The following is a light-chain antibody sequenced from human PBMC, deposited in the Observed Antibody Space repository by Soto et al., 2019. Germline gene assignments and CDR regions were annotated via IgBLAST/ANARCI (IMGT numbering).Light chain of an antibody. CDR1: QSVTSNY. CDR2: GAS. CDR3: QQYGRSVPIT. J-gene: IGKJ5*01. V-gene: IGKV3-20*01. Sequence: EIVLTQSPGTLSLSPGERATLSCRASQSVTSNYLAWYQQKPGQAPRLLIFGASSRATGIPDRFSGSGSGTDFTLTISRLEPEDFAVYYCQQYGRSVPITVGQGTRLEIK.